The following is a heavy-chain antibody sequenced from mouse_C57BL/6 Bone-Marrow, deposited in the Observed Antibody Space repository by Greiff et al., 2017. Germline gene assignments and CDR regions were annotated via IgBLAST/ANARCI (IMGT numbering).Heavy chain of an antibody. CDR3: ARGRGGIDYFDY. V-gene: IGHV1-81*01. CDR1: GSTFTSYG. CDR2: IYPTSGNT. J-gene: IGHJ2*01. Sequence: QVQLQQSGAELARPGASVKLSCKASGSTFTSYGISWVKQRTGQGLAWIGEIYPTSGNTYYTQKFKGKATLTADNSSSTAYMERRRLAAEDSAVYFCARGRGGIDYFDYWGQGTTRTVSS.